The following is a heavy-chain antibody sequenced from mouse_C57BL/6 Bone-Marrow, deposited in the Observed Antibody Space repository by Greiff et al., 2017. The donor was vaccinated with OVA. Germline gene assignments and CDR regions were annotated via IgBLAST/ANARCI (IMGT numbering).Heavy chain of an antibody. CDR2: IDPETGST. V-gene: IGHV1-15*01. J-gene: IGHJ1*03. Sequence: QVQLKQSGAELVRPGASVTLSCKASGYTFTDYEMHWVKQTPVHGLEWIGAIDPETGSTAYNQKFKGKAILTADKSSSTAYMELRSLTSEDSAVYYCTRRGYGSSYDWYFDVWGTGTTVTVSS. CDR3: TRRGYGSSYDWYFDV. CDR1: GYTFTDYE. D-gene: IGHD1-1*01.